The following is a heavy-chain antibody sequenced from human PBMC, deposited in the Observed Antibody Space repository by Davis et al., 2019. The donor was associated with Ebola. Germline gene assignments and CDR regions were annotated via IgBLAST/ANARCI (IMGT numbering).Heavy chain of an antibody. CDR3: ARGGEY. CDR1: GFSFSSYA. Sequence: GESLKISCAASGFSFSSYAMTWVRQAPGKGLEWVSSIDTDSSTYSADSVKGRFTISRDNSKNTLYLQMNSLRAEDTAVYYCARGGEYWGQGTLVTVSS. V-gene: IGHV3-23*01. CDR2: IDTDSST. J-gene: IGHJ4*02. D-gene: IGHD3-16*01.